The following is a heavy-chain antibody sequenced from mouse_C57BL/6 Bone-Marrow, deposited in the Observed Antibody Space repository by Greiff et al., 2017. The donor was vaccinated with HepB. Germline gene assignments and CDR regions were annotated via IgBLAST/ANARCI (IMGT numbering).Heavy chain of an antibody. Sequence: QVHVKQSGAELVKPGASVKLSCKASGYTFTEYTIHWVKQRSGQGLEWIGWFYPGSGSIKYNEKFKDKATLTADKSSSTVYMELSRLTSEDSAVYFCARHFYGNYEGYYFDYWGQGTTLTVSS. V-gene: IGHV1-62-2*01. J-gene: IGHJ2*01. D-gene: IGHD2-1*01. CDR3: ARHFYGNYEGYYFDY. CDR1: GYTFTEYT. CDR2: FYPGSGSI.